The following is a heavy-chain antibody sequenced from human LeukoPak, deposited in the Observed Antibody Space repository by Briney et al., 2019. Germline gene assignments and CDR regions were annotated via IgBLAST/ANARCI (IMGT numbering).Heavy chain of an antibody. CDR2: IYYSGST. CDR3: ARGRYCSSTSCYPYYYGMDV. Sequence: SQTLSLTCTVSGGSISSGDYYWSWIRQPPGKGLEWIGYIYYSGSTYYNPSLKSRVTISVDTSKNQFSLKLSSVTAADTAVYYCARGRYCSSTSCYPYYYGMDVWGKGTTVTVSS. J-gene: IGHJ6*04. V-gene: IGHV4-30-4*01. CDR1: GGSISSGDYY. D-gene: IGHD2-2*01.